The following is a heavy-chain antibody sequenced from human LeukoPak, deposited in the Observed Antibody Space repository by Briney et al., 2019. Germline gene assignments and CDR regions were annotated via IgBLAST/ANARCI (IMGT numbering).Heavy chain of an antibody. CDR2: ISAYNGNT. CDR1: GYTFTSYG. Sequence: GASVKVSCKASGYTFTSYGISWVRQAPGQGLEWMGWISAYNGNTNYAQKLQGRVTMTRDTSTSTVYMELSSLRSEDTAVYYCARDPRITIFGVVIEPYYYYYMDVWGKGTTVTVSS. J-gene: IGHJ6*03. V-gene: IGHV1-18*01. CDR3: ARDPRITIFGVVIEPYYYYYMDV. D-gene: IGHD3-3*01.